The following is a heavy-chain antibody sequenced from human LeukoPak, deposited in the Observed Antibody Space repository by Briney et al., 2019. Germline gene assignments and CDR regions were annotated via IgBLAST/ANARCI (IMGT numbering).Heavy chain of an antibody. J-gene: IGHJ3*02. D-gene: IGHD1-1*01. CDR2: IKQDGSEK. CDR1: GFTFSSYW. Sequence: GGSLRLSCVASGFTFSSYWMNWVRQAPGKGLEWVANIKQDGSEKYYVDSVKGRFTISRDNAKNSLYLQMNSLRAEETAVYYCARGYAGAFDIWGEGTMVTVSS. V-gene: IGHV3-7*01. CDR3: ARGYAGAFDI.